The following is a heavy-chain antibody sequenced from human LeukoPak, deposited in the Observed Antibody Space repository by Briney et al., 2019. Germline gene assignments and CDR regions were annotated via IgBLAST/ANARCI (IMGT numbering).Heavy chain of an antibody. CDR1: GFTFSSYW. D-gene: IGHD3-22*01. J-gene: IGHJ4*02. Sequence: PGGSLRLSCAASGFTFSSYWMHWVRQAPGKGLVWVSCISTDGSSTTYADSVKGRFTISRDNAKNTLYVQMNSLRAEDTAVYYCVRSDYYDSRGNYYGYWGQGTLVTVSS. V-gene: IGHV3-74*03. CDR3: VRSDYYDSRGNYYGY. CDR2: ISTDGSST.